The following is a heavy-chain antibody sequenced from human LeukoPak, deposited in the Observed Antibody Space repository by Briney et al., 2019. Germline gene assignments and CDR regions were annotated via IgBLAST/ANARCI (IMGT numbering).Heavy chain of an antibody. CDR3: ARGALNTWYGMDV. V-gene: IGHV4-61*01. Sequence: PSETLSLTCTVSGGSVSSGSYYWSWIRQPPGKGLEWIGYIYYSGSTNYNPSLKSRVTISVDTSKNQFSLKLSSVTAADTAVYYCARGALNTWYGMDVWGQGTTVTVSS. D-gene: IGHD3-16*01. CDR1: GGSVSSGSYY. J-gene: IGHJ6*02. CDR2: IYYSGST.